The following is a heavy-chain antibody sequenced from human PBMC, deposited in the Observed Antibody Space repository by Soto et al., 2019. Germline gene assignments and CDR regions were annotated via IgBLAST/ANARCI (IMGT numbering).Heavy chain of an antibody. D-gene: IGHD6-13*01. Sequence: ASVKVSCKASGYTFTSYDINWVRQATGQGLEWMGWINPNSGNTDYAQKLQGRVTMTTDTSTSTAYMELRSLRSDDTAVYYCARDSLVPYYYYGMDVWGQGTTVTVSS. CDR3: ARDSLVPYYYYGMDV. J-gene: IGHJ6*02. V-gene: IGHV1-18*01. CDR2: INPNSGNT. CDR1: GYTFTSYD.